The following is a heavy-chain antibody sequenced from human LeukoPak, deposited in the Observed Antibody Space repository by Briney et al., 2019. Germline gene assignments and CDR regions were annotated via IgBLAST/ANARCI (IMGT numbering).Heavy chain of an antibody. J-gene: IGHJ4*02. CDR2: ISYDGSNK. D-gene: IGHD2-2*01. V-gene: IGHV3-30*18. CDR1: GXTFSSYG. CDR3: AKDYCSSTSCYGIDY. Sequence: PGGSLRLSCAASGXTFSSYGMHWVRQAPGKGLEWVAVISYDGSNKYYADSVKGRFTISRDNSKNTLYLQMNSLRAEDTAVYYCAKDYCSSTSCYGIDYWGQGTLVTVSS.